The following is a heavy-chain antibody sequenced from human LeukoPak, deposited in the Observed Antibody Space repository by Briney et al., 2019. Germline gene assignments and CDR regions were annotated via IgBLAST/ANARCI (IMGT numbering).Heavy chain of an antibody. D-gene: IGHD3-22*01. V-gene: IGHV1-2*02. CDR1: GYTFTGYY. Sequence: ASVKVSCKASGYTFTGYYMHWVRQAPGQGLEWMGWNNPNSGGTNYAQKFQGRVTMTRDTSISTAYMELSRLRSDDTAVYYCARDSTYYYDSSGYYPLDYWGQGTLVTVSS. J-gene: IGHJ4*02. CDR3: ARDSTYYYDSSGYYPLDY. CDR2: NNPNSGGT.